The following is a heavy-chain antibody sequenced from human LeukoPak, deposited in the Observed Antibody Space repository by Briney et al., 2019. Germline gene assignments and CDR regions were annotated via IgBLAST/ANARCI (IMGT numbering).Heavy chain of an antibody. CDR1: GFTFSRYG. D-gene: IGHD4-17*01. CDR3: AKDRDPVVNTDYYYGMNV. CDR2: ISYDTSNE. J-gene: IGHJ6*02. Sequence: PGRSLRLSRAASGFTFSRYGMHWVRQAPGKGLEWVAAISYDTSNEYYADSVKGRFTISRDNSKNTLYLQMNSLGGEDSAVYYCAKDRDPVVNTDYYYGMNVWGQGTTVTVSS. V-gene: IGHV3-30*18.